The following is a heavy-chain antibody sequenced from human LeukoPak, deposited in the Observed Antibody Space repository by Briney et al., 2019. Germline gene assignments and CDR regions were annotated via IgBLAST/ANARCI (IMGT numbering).Heavy chain of an antibody. D-gene: IGHD3-10*01. V-gene: IGHV1-24*01. CDR1: GYTLTELS. Sequence: ASVKVSCKVSGYTLTELSMHWVRQAPGKGLEWMGGFDPEDGETIYAQKFQGRVTMTEDTSTDTAYMELSSLRSEDTAVYYCARDDGFGEGMDVWGQGTTVTVSS. CDR3: ARDDGFGEGMDV. J-gene: IGHJ6*02. CDR2: FDPEDGET.